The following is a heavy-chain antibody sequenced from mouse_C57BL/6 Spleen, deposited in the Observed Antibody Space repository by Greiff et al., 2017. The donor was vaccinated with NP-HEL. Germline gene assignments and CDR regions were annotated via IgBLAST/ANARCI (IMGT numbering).Heavy chain of an antibody. V-gene: IGHV1-81*01. CDR1: GYTFTSYG. CDR2: IYPRSGNT. CDR3: ARKVDSSGSPWVSY. J-gene: IGHJ3*01. D-gene: IGHD3-2*02. Sequence: QVQLQQSGAELARPGASVKLSCKASGYTFTSYGISWVKQRTGQGLEWIGEIYPRSGNTYYNEKFKGKATLTADKSSSTAYMELRSLTSEDSAVYFCARKVDSSGSPWVSYWGQGTLVTVSA.